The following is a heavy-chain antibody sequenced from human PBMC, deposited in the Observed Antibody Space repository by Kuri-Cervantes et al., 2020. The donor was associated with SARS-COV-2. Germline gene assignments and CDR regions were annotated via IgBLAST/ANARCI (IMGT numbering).Heavy chain of an antibody. Sequence: GGSLRLACAASGFTLSSYWMHCVRQAPGKGLVWVSRINSDGSSTSYADSVKGRFTIDRDNAKNTLYLQMNSMRAEDTAVYYCARAPDYGDYYYYGMDVWGQGTTVTVSS. J-gene: IGHJ6*02. CDR1: GFTLSSYW. CDR2: INSDGSST. V-gene: IGHV3-74*01. D-gene: IGHD4-17*01. CDR3: ARAPDYGDYYYYGMDV.